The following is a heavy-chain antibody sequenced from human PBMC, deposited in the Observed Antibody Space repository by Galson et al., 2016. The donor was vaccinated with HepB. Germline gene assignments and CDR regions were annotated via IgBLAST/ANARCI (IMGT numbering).Heavy chain of an antibody. V-gene: IGHV1-46*01. Sequence: VKVSCKASGYTFTKYWMHWVRQAPGQGLEWMGLINPSGTSRRYAEKFQGRVTLTRDTSTSTDYMELSSLRSEDTAVYYCARDNSMMETSWWFDPWGQGTLVTVPS. J-gene: IGHJ5*02. CDR3: ARDNSMMETSWWFDP. CDR2: INPSGTSR. CDR1: GYTFTKYW. D-gene: IGHD3-22*01.